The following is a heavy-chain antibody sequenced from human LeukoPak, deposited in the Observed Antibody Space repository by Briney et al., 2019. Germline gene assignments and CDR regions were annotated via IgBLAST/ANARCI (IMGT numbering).Heavy chain of an antibody. CDR2: IYSDGTT. V-gene: IGHV3-53*01. D-gene: IGHD3-9*01. CDR3: ALGLVTDY. J-gene: IGHJ4*02. Sequence: GGSLRLSCAASGFTVTNNYMNWVRQAPGKGLDWVSFIYSDGTTYYADSVKGRFTISRDNSKNTLYLQMNSLRVEDTAVYYCALGLVTDYWGQGTLVTVSS. CDR1: GFTVTNNY.